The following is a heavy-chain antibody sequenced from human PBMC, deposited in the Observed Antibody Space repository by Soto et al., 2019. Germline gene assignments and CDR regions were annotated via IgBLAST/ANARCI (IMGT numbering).Heavy chain of an antibody. J-gene: IGHJ4*02. CDR2: IYYSGST. V-gene: IGHV4-39*02. CDR1: GGSISTSSYH. CDR3: AREYESSPTD. D-gene: IGHD6-13*01. Sequence: SETLSLTCTFSGGSISTSSYHLAWIRQPPGKGLEWIASIYYSGSTYYNPSLKSRATISVDTSKNQFSLKLTSVTAADTAVYYCAREYESSPTDWGQGTLVTVSS.